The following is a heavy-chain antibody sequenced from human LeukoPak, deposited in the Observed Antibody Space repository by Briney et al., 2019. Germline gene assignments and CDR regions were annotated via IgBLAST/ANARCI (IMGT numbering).Heavy chain of an antibody. CDR2: IYTGGT. CDR3: VRDLDY. J-gene: IGHJ4*02. CDR1: GASISDYY. V-gene: IGHV4-4*07. Sequence: SETLSLTCTVSGASISDYYWSWIRQPAGKGPEWIGRIYTGGTIYNPSLQSRVAISVDKSKNQISLRLNSVTAADTAIYYCVRDLDYWGQGTLVTVSS.